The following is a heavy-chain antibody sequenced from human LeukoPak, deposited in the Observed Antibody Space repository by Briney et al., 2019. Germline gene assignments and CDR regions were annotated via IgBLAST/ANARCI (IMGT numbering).Heavy chain of an antibody. CDR3: ARDDYGDFFTGTGDNRNDY. Sequence: ASVKVSCKASGYTFTGYYMHWVRQAPGQGLEWMGWINPNSGGTNYAQKFQGRVTMTRDTSISTAYMELSRLRSDDTAVYYCARDDYGDFFTGTGDNRNDYWGQGTLVTVSS. CDR1: GYTFTGYY. V-gene: IGHV1-2*02. D-gene: IGHD4-17*01. CDR2: INPNSGGT. J-gene: IGHJ4*02.